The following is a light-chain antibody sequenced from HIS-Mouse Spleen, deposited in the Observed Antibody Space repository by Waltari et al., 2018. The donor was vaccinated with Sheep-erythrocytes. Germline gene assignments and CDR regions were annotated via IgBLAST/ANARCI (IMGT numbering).Light chain of an antibody. J-gene: IGLJ3*02. CDR3: CSYAGSSTPWV. CDR2: EGS. CDR1: SSAVASYNL. V-gene: IGLV2-23*01. Sequence: QSALTQPASVSGSPGQSITISCTGTSSAVASYNLVSLYHHHPGKAPKLRIYEGSKRPSGVSNRFSGSKSGNTASLTISGLQAEDEADYYCCSYAGSSTPWVFGGGTKLTVL.